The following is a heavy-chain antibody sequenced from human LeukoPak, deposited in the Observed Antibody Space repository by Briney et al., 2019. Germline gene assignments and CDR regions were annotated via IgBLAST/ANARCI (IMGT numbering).Heavy chain of an antibody. J-gene: IGHJ4*02. CDR3: AKGAGFAEPLPDY. V-gene: IGHV1-18*01. CDR1: GYTFTSYG. D-gene: IGHD1-14*01. CDR2: ISAYNGNT. Sequence: ASVKVSCKASGYTFTSYGISWVRQAPGQGLEWMGWISAYNGNTNYAQKLQGRVTMTTDTSTSTACMELRSLRSEDTAVYYCAKGAGFAEPLPDYWGQGTLVTVSS.